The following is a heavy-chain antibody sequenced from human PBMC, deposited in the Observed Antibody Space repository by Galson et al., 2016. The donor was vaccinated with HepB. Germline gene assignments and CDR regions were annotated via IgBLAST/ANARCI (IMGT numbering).Heavy chain of an antibody. CDR3: ATMGSSPGGFDS. CDR2: IYYSGTT. V-gene: IGHV4-39*01. CDR1: GGSISSFFYY. Sequence: SETLSLTCSVSGGSISSFFYYWGWIRQPPGKGLDWIGSIYYSGTTYYNPSLKRQVTMSVDTSKNQFSLKLNSVTAADTAVYYCATMGSSPGGFDSWGQGTLVTVSS. J-gene: IGHJ4*02. D-gene: IGHD6-13*01.